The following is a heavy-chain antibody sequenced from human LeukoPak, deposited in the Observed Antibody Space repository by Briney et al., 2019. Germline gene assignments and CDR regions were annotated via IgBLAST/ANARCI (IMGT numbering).Heavy chain of an antibody. J-gene: IGHJ4*02. D-gene: IGHD3-3*01. Sequence: GGSLRLSCAASGFTFSSYAMGWVRQAPGKGLEWVSAISGSGGSTYYADSVKGRFTISRDNSKNTLYLQMNSLRAEDTAVYYCAKVRPTFGVVIIQAFDYWGQGTLVTVSS. CDR2: ISGSGGST. V-gene: IGHV3-23*01. CDR3: AKVRPTFGVVIIQAFDY. CDR1: GFTFSSYA.